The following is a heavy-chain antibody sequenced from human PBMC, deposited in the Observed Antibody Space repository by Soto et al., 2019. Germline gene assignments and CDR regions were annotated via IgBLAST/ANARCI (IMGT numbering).Heavy chain of an antibody. CDR3: ARTRMVRGVMYCRDP. CDR1: VGSFSGYY. V-gene: IGHV4-34*01. D-gene: IGHD3-10*01. J-gene: IGHJ6*02. Sequence: PSETMSLTCSVYVGSFSGYYWSWIRQPPGKGLEWIGEINHSGSTNYNPSLKSRVTISVDTSKNQFSLKLSSVTAADTAVYYCARTRMVRGVMYCRDPWGQGNTVT. CDR2: INHSGST.